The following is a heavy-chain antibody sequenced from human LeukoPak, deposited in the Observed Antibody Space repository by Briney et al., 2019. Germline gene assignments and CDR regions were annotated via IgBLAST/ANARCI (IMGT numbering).Heavy chain of an antibody. CDR2: INAGNGDT. V-gene: IGHV1-3*01. CDR1: GGTFSSYA. Sequence: ASVKVSCKASGGTFSSYAISWVRQAPGQGLEWMGWINAGNGDTKYSQKFQGRVTITRDPSATTAYMELSSLRSEDTAVYDCARECGGDCRGSALDVWGLGTTVTVSS. D-gene: IGHD2-21*02. CDR3: ARECGGDCRGSALDV. J-gene: IGHJ6*02.